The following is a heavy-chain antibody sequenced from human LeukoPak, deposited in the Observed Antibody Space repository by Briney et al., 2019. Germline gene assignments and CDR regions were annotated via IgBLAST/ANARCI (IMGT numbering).Heavy chain of an antibody. CDR2: ISGSGGST. Sequence: GGTLRLSCAASGFTFSSYGMSWVRQAPGKGLEWVSAISGSGGSTYYADSVKGRFTISRDNSKNTLYLQMNSLRAEDTAVYYCAKALYPGIAVAGTFYESAFDYWGQGTLVTVSS. V-gene: IGHV3-23*01. CDR1: GFTFSSYG. D-gene: IGHD6-19*01. CDR3: AKALYPGIAVAGTFYESAFDY. J-gene: IGHJ4*02.